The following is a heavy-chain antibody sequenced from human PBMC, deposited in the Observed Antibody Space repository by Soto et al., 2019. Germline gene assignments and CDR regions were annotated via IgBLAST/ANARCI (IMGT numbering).Heavy chain of an antibody. J-gene: IGHJ4*02. CDR2: IIPLFGTA. V-gene: IGHV1-69*06. CDR3: AGFGYSKGYAY. D-gene: IGHD5-18*01. CDR1: GVTVNSYA. Sequence: QVQLEQSGAEVKKPGSSVKVSCKASGVTVNSYALIWVRQAPGQGLEWMGSIIPLFGTANSAQKFRDSVTITADKSTSTADMELTSLRSEDSAVYYCAGFGYSKGYAYWCQGTVVTVSS.